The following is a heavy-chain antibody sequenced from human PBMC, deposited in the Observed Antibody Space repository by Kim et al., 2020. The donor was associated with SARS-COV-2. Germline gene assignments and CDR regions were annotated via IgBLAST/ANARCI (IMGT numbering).Heavy chain of an antibody. CDR2: SNK. V-gene: IGHV3-30*02. CDR3: AKGSYGIDY. D-gene: IGHD5-18*01. Sequence: SNKHYAYSVKGRFTISRDNSKNTLYLQMNSLRAEVTVVYYCAKGSYGIDYWGQGTLVTVSS. J-gene: IGHJ4*02.